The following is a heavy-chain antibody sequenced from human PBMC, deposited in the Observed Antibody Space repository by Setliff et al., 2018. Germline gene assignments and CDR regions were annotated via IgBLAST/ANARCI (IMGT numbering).Heavy chain of an antibody. CDR1: GYTFTGYY. J-gene: IGHJ6*03. CDR2: INPNSGGT. CDR3: ARDRGPSGYCSSTSCQGGYHYYYMDV. V-gene: IGHV1-2*02. D-gene: IGHD2-2*01. Sequence: ASVKVSCKASGYTFTGYYMHWVRQAPGQGLEWMGWINPNSGGTNYAQKFQGRVTMTRDTSISTAYMELSRLRSDDTAVYYCARDRGPSGYCSSTSCQGGYHYYYMDVWGKGTTVTVSS.